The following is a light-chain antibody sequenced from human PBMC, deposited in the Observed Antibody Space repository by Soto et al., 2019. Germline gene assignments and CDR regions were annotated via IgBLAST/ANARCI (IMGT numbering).Light chain of an antibody. CDR3: QQFHNWPRT. J-gene: IGKJ1*01. CDR2: GAS. Sequence: EIGMTQSPATMSVSPGERATLSCRASQSMGSNVAWYQQKPGQAPRLLIYGASTRAAGIPARFSGSGSGTEFTLTITSLQSEDFAVYYCQQFHNWPRTFGQGTKV. CDR1: QSMGSN. V-gene: IGKV3-15*01.